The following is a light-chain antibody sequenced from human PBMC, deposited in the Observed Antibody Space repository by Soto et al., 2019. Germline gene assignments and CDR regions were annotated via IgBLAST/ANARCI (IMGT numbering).Light chain of an antibody. Sequence: SYELAQPPSVSVAPGQTARITCGGPNIRSKSVHWYQQRPGQAPVQVVYDDGDRPSWIPERFSGSNSGNTATLTISRVEAGDEADYYCQVWDSNSDHVVFGGGTQLTVL. V-gene: IGLV3-21*02. CDR1: NIRSKS. CDR2: DDG. CDR3: QVWDSNSDHVV. J-gene: IGLJ2*01.